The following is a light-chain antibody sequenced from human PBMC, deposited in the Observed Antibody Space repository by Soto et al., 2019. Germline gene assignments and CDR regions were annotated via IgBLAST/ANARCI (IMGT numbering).Light chain of an antibody. CDR3: QQYGSSPRT. CDR1: QSVSSSH. J-gene: IGKJ1*01. CDR2: GAS. V-gene: IGKV3-20*01. Sequence: EIVLTQSPGTPSLSPGERATLSCGASQSVSSSHLAWYQQKNGQAPRLVISGASSRATGIPDRFTGSGYGTDFTLTISRLETEDFAVYYCQQYGSSPRTFGQGTKVDIK.